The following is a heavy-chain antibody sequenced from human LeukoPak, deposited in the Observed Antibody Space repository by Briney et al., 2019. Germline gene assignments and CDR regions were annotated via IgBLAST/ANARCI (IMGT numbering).Heavy chain of an antibody. CDR3: AKDAAFNPSRGLDY. V-gene: IGHV3-9*01. Sequence: PGGSLRLSCAASGFTFSSYSMNWVRQAPGKGLEWVSGISWNSGSIGYADSVKGRFTISRDNAKNSLYLQMNSLRAEDTALYYCAKDAAFNPSRGLDYWGQGTLVTVSS. CDR2: ISWNSGSI. J-gene: IGHJ4*02. CDR1: GFTFSSYS. D-gene: IGHD3-10*01.